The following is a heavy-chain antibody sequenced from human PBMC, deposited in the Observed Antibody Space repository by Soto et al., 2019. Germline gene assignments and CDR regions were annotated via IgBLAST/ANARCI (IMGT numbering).Heavy chain of an antibody. J-gene: IGHJ5*02. CDR1: GGSISSGDYY. CDR2: IYYSGST. D-gene: IGHD3-3*01. CDR3: ARWWSGSRQGFDP. Sequence: SETMSLTCTVSGGSISSGDYYWSWIRQHPGKGLEWIGYIYYSGSTYYNPSLKSRVTISVDTSKNQFSLKLSSVTAADTAVYYCARWWSGSRQGFDPWGQGTLVTVSS. V-gene: IGHV4-31*03.